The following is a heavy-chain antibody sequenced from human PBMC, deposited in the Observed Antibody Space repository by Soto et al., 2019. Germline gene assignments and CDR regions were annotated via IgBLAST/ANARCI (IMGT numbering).Heavy chain of an antibody. CDR2: SHQSGNT. D-gene: IGHD5-18*01. Sequence: QVQLQESGPGLVKPSGTLSLTGAVSGVSISSHDWWTWVRQPPGKGLEWIGESHQSGNTNYNSSLESRVTISLDKSKNQFSLQLRSVTVADTAVYYCATRDTGRVYWGQGTLVTVSS. V-gene: IGHV4-4*02. CDR3: ATRDTGRVY. J-gene: IGHJ4*02. CDR1: GVSISSHDW.